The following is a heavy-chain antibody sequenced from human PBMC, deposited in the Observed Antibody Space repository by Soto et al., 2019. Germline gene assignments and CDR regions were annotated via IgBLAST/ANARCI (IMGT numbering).Heavy chain of an antibody. Sequence: EVQLVETGGGLIQPGGSLRLSCAASGFTVSSNYMSWVRQAPGKGLEWVSVIYSGGSTYYADSVKGRFTISRDNSKNTLYLQMNSLRAEDTAVYYCARDSLLWFEDYYYYYGMDVWGQGTTVTVSS. J-gene: IGHJ6*02. CDR2: IYSGGST. CDR3: ARDSLLWFEDYYYYYGMDV. V-gene: IGHV3-53*02. D-gene: IGHD3-10*01. CDR1: GFTVSSNY.